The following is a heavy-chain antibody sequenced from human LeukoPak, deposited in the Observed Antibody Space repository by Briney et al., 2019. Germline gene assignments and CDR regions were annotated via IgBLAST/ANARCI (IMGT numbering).Heavy chain of an antibody. CDR3: VNSRKGDYYMDV. Sequence: SETLSLTCTVSGVSISSSSYYWDWIRQPPGKGMEWIGSSYYSGTYYNPSLKSRVTISVDTSKNQFSLKLSSVTAADTAVYYCVNSRKGDYYMDVWGKGTTVTVSS. V-gene: IGHV4-39*01. J-gene: IGHJ6*03. CDR1: GVSISSSSYY. CDR2: SYYSGT.